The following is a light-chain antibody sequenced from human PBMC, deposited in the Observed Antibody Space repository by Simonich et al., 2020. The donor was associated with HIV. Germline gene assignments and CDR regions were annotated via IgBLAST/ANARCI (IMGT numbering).Light chain of an antibody. CDR3: SSYTGSNTVI. J-gene: IGLJ2*01. CDR1: SSDVGVYNY. V-gene: IGLV2-14*03. Sequence: QSALTQPASVSGSPGQSITISCTGTSSDVGVYNYVSWYQQHTGKAPKLMIYDVSKRPSGVSNRFSGSKSGNTASLTISRLRAEDEADYYCSSYTGSNTVIFGGGTKLTVL. CDR2: DVS.